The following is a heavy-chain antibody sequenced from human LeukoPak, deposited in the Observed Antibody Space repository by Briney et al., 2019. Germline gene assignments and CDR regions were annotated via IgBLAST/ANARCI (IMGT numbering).Heavy chain of an antibody. CDR3: AKGGLTMIVVVMRY. J-gene: IGHJ4*02. CDR1: GFTFSSYA. V-gene: IGHV3-23*01. Sequence: GGSLRLSCAASGFTFSSYAMSWVRQAPGKGLEWVSAISGSGGSTYYAVSVKGRFTISRDKSKNTLYLQMNSLRAEDTAVYYCAKGGLTMIVVVMRYWGQGTLVTVSS. CDR2: ISGSGGST. D-gene: IGHD3-22*01.